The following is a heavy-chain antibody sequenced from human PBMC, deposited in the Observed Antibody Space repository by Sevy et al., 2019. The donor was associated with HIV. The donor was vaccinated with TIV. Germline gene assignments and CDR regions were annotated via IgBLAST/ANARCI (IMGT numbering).Heavy chain of an antibody. CDR1: GFIVTSHY. Sequence: GGSLRPSCAASGFIVTSHYMAWVRQAPGKGLEWVSSIYTGGGTYYADSVKGRFTISRDNSKNTLYLQMNSLSAEDTAFYYCARVPRYDEPYYFDYWGQGALVTVSS. J-gene: IGHJ4*02. CDR3: ARVPRYDEPYYFDY. D-gene: IGHD3-3*01. CDR2: IYTGGGT. V-gene: IGHV3-53*01.